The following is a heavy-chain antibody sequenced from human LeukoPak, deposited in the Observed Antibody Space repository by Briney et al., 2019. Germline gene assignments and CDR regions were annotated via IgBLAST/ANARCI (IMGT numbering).Heavy chain of an antibody. CDR1: GGSISSSNYY. CDR3: ARSNALEMATLDY. D-gene: IGHD5-24*01. Sequence: SETLSLTCTVSGGSISSSNYYWGWIRQPPGKGLGWIGSNYYSGSTYYNPSLKSRVTISVDTSKNQFSLKLSSVTAADTAVYYCARSNALEMATLDYWGQGTLVTVSS. V-gene: IGHV4-39*07. J-gene: IGHJ4*02. CDR2: NYYSGST.